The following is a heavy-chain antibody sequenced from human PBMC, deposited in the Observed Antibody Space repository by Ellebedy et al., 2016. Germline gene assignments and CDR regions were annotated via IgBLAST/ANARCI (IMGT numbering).Heavy chain of an antibody. CDR2: IYHSGST. D-gene: IGHD3-10*02. CDR1: GYSISSGYY. V-gene: IGHV4-38-2*02. J-gene: IGHJ4*02. Sequence: SETLSLTXTVSGYSISSGYYWGWIRQPPGKGLEWIGSIYHSGSTNYNPSLKSRVTISVDRSKNQFSLKLSSVTAADTAVYYCAVFFDDYIDYWGQGTLVTVSS. CDR3: AVFFDDYIDY.